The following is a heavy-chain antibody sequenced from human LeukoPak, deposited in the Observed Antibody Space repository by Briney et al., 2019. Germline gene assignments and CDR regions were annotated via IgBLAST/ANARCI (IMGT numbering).Heavy chain of an antibody. CDR3: ATDPRPDSGNFLGFDY. CDR1: GFSFSRYW. D-gene: IGHD3-3*01. V-gene: IGHV3-7*01. CDR2: INQDASEK. Sequence: LGGSLRLSCVASGFSFSRYWMSWVRQAPGKGLEWVANINQDASEKYYVDSVKGRFTISRDNSKKSVYLQMSSLRAEDTAVYYCATDPRPDSGNFLGFDYWGQGTLVTVSS. J-gene: IGHJ4*02.